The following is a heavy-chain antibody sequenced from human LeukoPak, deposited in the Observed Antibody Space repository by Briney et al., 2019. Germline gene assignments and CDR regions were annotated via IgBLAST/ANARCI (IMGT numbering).Heavy chain of an antibody. V-gene: IGHV4-59*11. CDR3: ASLPLSSSSWHLDY. D-gene: IGHD6-13*01. CDR2: ISYSGRT. J-gene: IGHJ4*02. CDR1: GDSISSHY. Sequence: SETLSLTCSVSGDSISSHYWSWIRQPPGKGLEWIGYISYSGRTNYNPSLKNRVTISLDTSTNQFSLKLSSVTAADTAVYYCASLPLSSSSWHLDYWGQGTLVTVSS.